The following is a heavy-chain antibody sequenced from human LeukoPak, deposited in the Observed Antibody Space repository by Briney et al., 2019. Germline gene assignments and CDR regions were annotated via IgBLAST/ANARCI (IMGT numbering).Heavy chain of an antibody. V-gene: IGHV3-23*01. D-gene: IGHD6-19*01. J-gene: IGHJ4*02. CDR1: GFTFSSYG. Sequence: GGSLRLSCAASGFTFSSYGMSWVRQAPGKGLEWVSAISGSGGSTYYADSVKGRFTISRDNAENSLYLQMNSLRAEDTAVYYCARYTTAGYSSGWYGPSFDYWGQGTLVTVSS. CDR2: ISGSGGST. CDR3: ARYTTAGYSSGWYGPSFDY.